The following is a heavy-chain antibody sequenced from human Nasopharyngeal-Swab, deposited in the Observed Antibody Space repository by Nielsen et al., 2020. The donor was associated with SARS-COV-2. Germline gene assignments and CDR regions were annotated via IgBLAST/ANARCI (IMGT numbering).Heavy chain of an antibody. J-gene: IGHJ4*02. D-gene: IGHD6-13*01. Sequence: SETLSLTCTVSGGSISSGGYYWSWIRQHPGKGLEWIGYIYYSGSTYYNPSLKSRVTISVDTSKNQFSLKLSSVTAADTAVYYCARVGSSWSSFDYWGQGTLVTVSS. CDR2: IYYSGST. CDR3: ARVGSSWSSFDY. V-gene: IGHV4-31*03. CDR1: GGSISSGGYY.